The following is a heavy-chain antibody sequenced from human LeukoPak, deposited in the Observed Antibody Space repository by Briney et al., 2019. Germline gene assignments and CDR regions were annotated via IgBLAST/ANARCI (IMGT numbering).Heavy chain of an antibody. CDR2: ISGSGGST. V-gene: IGHV3-23*01. Sequence: GGSLRLSCAASGFTFSSYAMSWVRQAPGKGLEWVSAISGSGGSTYYADSVKGRFTISRDNSKNTLYLQMNSLRAEDTATYYCAKETSHYDFWSGYYSPFDYWGQGTLVTVSS. CDR1: GFTFSSYA. CDR3: AKETSHYDFWSGYYSPFDY. D-gene: IGHD3-3*01. J-gene: IGHJ4*02.